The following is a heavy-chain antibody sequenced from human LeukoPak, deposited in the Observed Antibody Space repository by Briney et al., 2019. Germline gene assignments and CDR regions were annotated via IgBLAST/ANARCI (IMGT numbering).Heavy chain of an antibody. CDR1: GFTFSSYA. Sequence: GGSLRLSCAASGFTFSSYAMHWVRQAPGKGLEWVAVISYDGSNKYYADSVKGRFTISRDNSKNTLYLQMNSLRAEDTAVYYCARGYSAAGGSGSPPYYFDYWGQGTLVTVSS. CDR3: ARGYSAAGGSGSPPYYFDY. CDR2: ISYDGSNK. D-gene: IGHD3-10*01. V-gene: IGHV3-30*04. J-gene: IGHJ4*02.